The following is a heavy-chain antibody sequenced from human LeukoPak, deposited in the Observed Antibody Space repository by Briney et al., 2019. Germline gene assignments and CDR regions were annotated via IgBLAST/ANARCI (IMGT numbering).Heavy chain of an antibody. CDR3: ARSGRGGAFDI. D-gene: IGHD1-26*01. CDR1: AFSSSDYN. J-gene: IGHJ3*02. Sequence: GGSLRLSCAASAFSSSDYNMNWVRQAPGKGLEWVSSITSTGSYIYYADSVKGRFTISGDNAKNTLYLQMNSLRAEDTAVYYCARSGRGGAFDIWGHGTMVTVSS. CDR2: ITSTGSYI. V-gene: IGHV3-21*01.